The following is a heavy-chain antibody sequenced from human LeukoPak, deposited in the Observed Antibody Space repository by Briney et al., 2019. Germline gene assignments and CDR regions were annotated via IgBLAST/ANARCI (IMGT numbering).Heavy chain of an antibody. D-gene: IGHD6-13*01. V-gene: IGHV1-2*02. CDR3: ARVAEGYSSSWYDY. J-gene: IGHJ4*02. Sequence: ASVKVSCKASGYAFSAYYMHWVRQAPGQGLEWMGWINPNSGGTNYAQKFQGRVTMTRDTSISTAYMELSRLRSDDTAVYYCARVAEGYSSSWYDYWGQGTLVTVSS. CDR2: INPNSGGT. CDR1: GYAFSAYY.